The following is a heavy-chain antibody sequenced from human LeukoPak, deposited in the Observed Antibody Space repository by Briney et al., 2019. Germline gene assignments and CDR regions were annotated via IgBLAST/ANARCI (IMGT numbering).Heavy chain of an antibody. J-gene: IGHJ5*01. CDR2: INGSGGST. CDR3: ANPPTVTKTRFDS. D-gene: IGHD4-17*01. Sequence: GGTLRLSCAASGFTFSSYAMSWVRQAPGKGLEWVSDINGSGGSTYYADSVKGRFTISRDNSKNTLYLQMNSLRAEDTAVYYCANPPTVTKTRFDSWGQGTLVTVSS. CDR1: GFTFSSYA. V-gene: IGHV3-23*01.